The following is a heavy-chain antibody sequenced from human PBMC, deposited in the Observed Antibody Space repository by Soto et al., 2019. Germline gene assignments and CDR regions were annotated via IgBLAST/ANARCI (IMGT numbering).Heavy chain of an antibody. D-gene: IGHD2-2*01. CDR3: AREGPPSFN. Sequence: ASVKVCCQAPWCTFTNYYIRLVRQAPGQGLEWMGWISGYNGNTNYAQKLQGRVTMTTDTSTSTAYMELRSLRSDDTAVYYCAREGPPSFNWGQGTLVTVSS. CDR2: ISGYNGNT. V-gene: IGHV1-18*01. J-gene: IGHJ4*02. CDR1: WCTFTNYY.